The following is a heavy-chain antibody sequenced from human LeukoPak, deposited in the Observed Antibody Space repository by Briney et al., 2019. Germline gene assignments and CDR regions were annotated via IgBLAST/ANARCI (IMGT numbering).Heavy chain of an antibody. V-gene: IGHV3-74*01. CDR2: LRSDGTT. Sequence: GGSLRLSCAASGFTFSNSWMHWVRQTPGKGLVWVSCLRSDGTTTYAESVKGRFTISRDSAKNTLYLQMNSLRAEDTAVYYCASFATYGYSYRYYFDYWGQGTLVTVSS. CDR3: ASFATYGYSYRYYFDY. D-gene: IGHD5-18*01. J-gene: IGHJ4*02. CDR1: GFTFSNSW.